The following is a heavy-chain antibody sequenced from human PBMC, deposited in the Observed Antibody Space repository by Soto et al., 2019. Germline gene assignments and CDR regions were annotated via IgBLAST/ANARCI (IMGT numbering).Heavy chain of an antibody. D-gene: IGHD3-22*01. J-gene: IGHJ4*02. CDR3: ARGYYDSSGYTGFDY. CDR2: ISSSSSYT. V-gene: IGHV3-11*06. Sequence: QVQLVESGGGLVKPGGSLRLSCAASGFTFSDYYKSWIRQAPGKGLEWVSYISSSSSYTNYADSVKGRFTISRDNAKNSLYLQMNSLRAEDTAVYYCARGYYDSSGYTGFDYWGQGTLVTVSS. CDR1: GFTFSDYY.